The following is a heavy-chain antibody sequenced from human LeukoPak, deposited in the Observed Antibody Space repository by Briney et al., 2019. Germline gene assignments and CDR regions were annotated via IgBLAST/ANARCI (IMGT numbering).Heavy chain of an antibody. D-gene: IGHD2-2*01. CDR1: GGSISSTDW. CDR2: IYHGGST. Sequence: SGTLSLTCAVSGGSISSTDWWSWVRQPPGKGLEWIGQIYHGGSTNFNPSLKSRVTISVDKSKNQFSLKLSSVTAADTAVYYCARDRAAYCSSTSCYRPDDAFDIWGQGTMVTVSS. J-gene: IGHJ3*02. V-gene: IGHV4-4*02. CDR3: ARDRAAYCSSTSCYRPDDAFDI.